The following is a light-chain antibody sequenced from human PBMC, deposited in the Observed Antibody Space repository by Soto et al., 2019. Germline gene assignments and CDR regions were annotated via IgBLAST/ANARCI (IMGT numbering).Light chain of an antibody. J-gene: IGLJ2*01. CDR1: SSDVGGYNY. V-gene: IGLV2-14*01. CDR3: TSYTSGSPL. CDR2: DVS. Sequence: QSALTQPASVSGSPGQSITISCTGTSSDVGGYNYVSWYQQHPGKAPKLMIYDVSNRPSGVSNRFSGSKSGNTASLTISGLQAEDEAYYYCTSYTSGSPLFGGGTKLTVL.